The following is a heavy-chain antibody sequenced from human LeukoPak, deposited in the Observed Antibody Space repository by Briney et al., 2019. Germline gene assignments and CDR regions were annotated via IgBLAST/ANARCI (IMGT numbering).Heavy chain of an antibody. D-gene: IGHD3-22*01. J-gene: IGHJ4*02. CDR1: GFSLSTSGMC. CDR3: ARHYYDSSGYQL. Sequence: SGPTLVNPTQTLTLTCTFSGFSLSTSGMCVSWIRQPPGKALEWLARIDWDDDKYCSTSLKTRLTISKDTSKNQVVLTMTNMDPVDTATYYCARHYYDSSGYQLWGQGTLVTVSS. CDR2: IDWDDDK. V-gene: IGHV2-70*11.